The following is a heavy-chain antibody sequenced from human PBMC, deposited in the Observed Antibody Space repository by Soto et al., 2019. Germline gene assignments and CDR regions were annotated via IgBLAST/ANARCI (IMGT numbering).Heavy chain of an antibody. D-gene: IGHD3-3*01. CDR1: GYSFTSYW. J-gene: IGHJ6*02. V-gene: IGHV5-51*01. Sequence: PGESLKISCKGSGYSFTSYWIGWVRQMPGKGLEWMGIIYPGDSDTRYSPSFQGQVTISADKSISTAYLQWSSLKASDTAMYYCARRRFLGTRPNGMDVWCQGTTGTVSS. CDR3: ARRRFLGTRPNGMDV. CDR2: IYPGDSDT.